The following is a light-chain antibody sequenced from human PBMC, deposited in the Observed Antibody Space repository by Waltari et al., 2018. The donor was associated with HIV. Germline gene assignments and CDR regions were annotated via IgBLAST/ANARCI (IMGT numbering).Light chain of an antibody. J-gene: IGLJ3*02. CDR1: PSDMSSLNF. Sequence: HSVLTQPASVSGSPGQSITISCPGPPSDMSSLNFVSWYQQSPGRAPKLIIFEFSSRPSGISDRFSGSKSGDTASLTISALRTEDEADYFCSSYSPRDSVVFGGGTKVTVL. CDR3: SSYSPRDSVV. V-gene: IGLV2-14*01. CDR2: EFS.